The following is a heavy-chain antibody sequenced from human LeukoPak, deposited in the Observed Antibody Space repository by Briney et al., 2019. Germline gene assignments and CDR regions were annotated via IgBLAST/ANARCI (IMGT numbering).Heavy chain of an antibody. J-gene: IGHJ6*03. D-gene: IGHD3-3*01. CDR2: IYYSGST. Sequence: ASETLSLTCTVSGGSISSGDYYWSWIRQPPGKGLEWIGYIYYSGSTYYNPSLKSRVTISEDTSKNQFSLKLSSVTAADTAVYYCARDSHRFLEWSPYYMDVWGKGTTVTVSS. CDR3: ARDSHRFLEWSPYYMDV. CDR1: GGSISSGDYY. V-gene: IGHV4-30-4*08.